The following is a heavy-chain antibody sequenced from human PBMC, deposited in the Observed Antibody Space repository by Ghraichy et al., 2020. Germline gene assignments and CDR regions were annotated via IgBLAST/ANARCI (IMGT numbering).Heavy chain of an antibody. J-gene: IGHJ5*02. Sequence: SETLSLTCAVYGGSFSGYYWSWIRQPPGKGLEWIGEINHSGSTNYNPSLKSRVTISVDTSKNQFSLKLSSVTAADTAVYYCARGSIVSGWVSWVLPQHNWFDPWGQGTLVTVSS. CDR1: GGSFSGYY. CDR3: ARGSIVSGWVSWVLPQHNWFDP. V-gene: IGHV4-34*01. D-gene: IGHD5/OR15-5a*01. CDR2: INHSGST.